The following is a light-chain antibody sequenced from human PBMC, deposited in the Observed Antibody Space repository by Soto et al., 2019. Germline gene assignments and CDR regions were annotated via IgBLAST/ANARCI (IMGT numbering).Light chain of an antibody. J-gene: IGKJ4*01. CDR1: QSVSSF. V-gene: IGKV3-11*01. CDR3: QQRSNWPPVLT. Sequence: EIVLTQSPATLSLSPGERATLSCRASQSVSSFLAWYQQKPGQAPRLLIYDASNRATGIPARFSGSGSGTDFTLTISSLESEDFAVYYCQQRSNWPPVLTFGGGTRVEIK. CDR2: DAS.